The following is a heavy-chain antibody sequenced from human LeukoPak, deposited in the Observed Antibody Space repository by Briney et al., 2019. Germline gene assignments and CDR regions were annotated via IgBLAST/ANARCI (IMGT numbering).Heavy chain of an antibody. CDR1: GGSISSYY. CDR3: ARETIAVADNYYYGMDV. J-gene: IGHJ6*02. Sequence: PSETLSLTCTVSGGSISSYYWSWIRQPPGKGLEWIGYIYYSGSTNYNPSLKSRVTISVDTSKNQFSLKLSSVTAADTAVYYCARETIAVADNYYYGMDVWGQGTTVTVSS. D-gene: IGHD6-19*01. CDR2: IYYSGST. V-gene: IGHV4-59*01.